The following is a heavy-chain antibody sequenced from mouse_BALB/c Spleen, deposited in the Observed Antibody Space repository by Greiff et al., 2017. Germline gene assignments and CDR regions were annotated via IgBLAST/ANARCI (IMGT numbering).Heavy chain of an antibody. CDR3: ARDRYDVWFAY. CDR1: GFSLSTSGMG. CDR2: IYWDDDK. Sequence: QVTLKVSGPGILQPSQTLSLTCSFSGFSLSTSGMGVSWIRQPSGKGLEWLAHIYWDDDKRYNPSLKSRLTISKDTSSNQVFLKITSVDTADTATYYCARDRYDVWFAYWGQGTLVTVSA. V-gene: IGHV8-12*01. D-gene: IGHD2-14*01. J-gene: IGHJ3*01.